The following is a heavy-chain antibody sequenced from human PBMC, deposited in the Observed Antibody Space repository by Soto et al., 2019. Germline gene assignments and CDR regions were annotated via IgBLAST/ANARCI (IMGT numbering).Heavy chain of an antibody. V-gene: IGHV1-69*06. Sequence: QVQLVQSGAEVKKPGSSVKVSCKASGGTFSSYAISWVRQAPGQGLEWMGGIIPIFGTANYAQKFQGRVTITADKSTSTAYMELSSLRSEDTAVYYCAREGEYDSMGDYYGMDVWGKGTTVTVSS. CDR1: GGTFSSYA. CDR3: AREGEYDSMGDYYGMDV. CDR2: IIPIFGTA. J-gene: IGHJ6*04. D-gene: IGHD3-22*01.